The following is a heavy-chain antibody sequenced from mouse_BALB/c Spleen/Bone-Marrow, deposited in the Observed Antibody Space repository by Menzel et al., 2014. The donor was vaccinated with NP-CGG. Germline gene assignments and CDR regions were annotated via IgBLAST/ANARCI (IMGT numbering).Heavy chain of an antibody. CDR1: GYAFSNYW. V-gene: IGHV1-80*01. CDR2: IYPGDGDT. Sequence: VQLVESGAELVRPGSSVKISCKASGYAFSNYWMNWVKQRPGRGLEWIGQIYPGDGDTNYNGKFKGKATLTADKSSSTAYMQLSSLTSEDSAVYFCARRDGSTYYYAMDYWGQGTSVTVSS. CDR3: ARRDGSTYYYAMDY. D-gene: IGHD1-1*01. J-gene: IGHJ4*01.